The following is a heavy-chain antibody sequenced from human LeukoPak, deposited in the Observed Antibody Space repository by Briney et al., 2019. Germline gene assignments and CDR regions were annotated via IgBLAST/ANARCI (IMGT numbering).Heavy chain of an antibody. CDR2: IKQDGSEK. CDR1: GLTVSSNY. D-gene: IGHD2-2*01. Sequence: GGSLRLSCAASGLTVSSNYMSWVRQAPGKGLEWVANIKQDGSEKYYVDSVKGRFTISRDNAKNSLYLQMNSLRAEDTAVYYCARDMGYRSSTSCFDAFDIWGQGTMVTVSS. J-gene: IGHJ3*02. V-gene: IGHV3-7*01. CDR3: ARDMGYRSSTSCFDAFDI.